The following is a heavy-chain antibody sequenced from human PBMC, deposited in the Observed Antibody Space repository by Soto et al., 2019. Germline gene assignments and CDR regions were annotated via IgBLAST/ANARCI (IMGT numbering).Heavy chain of an antibody. J-gene: IGHJ1*01. Sequence: QLQLQESGPGLVKPSETLSLTCTVSGGSISTTSDYWGWIRQPPGKGVEWIGSINFRGRTYYNPSLKSRGTLSRDTSKHQSTLNMSSVTAADTAVFYCARHEENYLHPHWGHGTLVTVSS. V-gene: IGHV4-39*01. D-gene: IGHD1-7*01. CDR1: GGSISTTSDY. CDR3: ARHEENYLHPH. CDR2: INFRGRT.